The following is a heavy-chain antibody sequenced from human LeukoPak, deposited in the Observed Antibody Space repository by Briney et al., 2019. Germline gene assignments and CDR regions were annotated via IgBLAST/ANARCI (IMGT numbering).Heavy chain of an antibody. CDR3: ARAPSRPGGSGSSPWY. CDR2: FDPEDGET. D-gene: IGHD3-10*01. V-gene: IGHV1-24*01. Sequence: ASVKVSCKVSGYTLTELSMHWVRQAPGKGLEWMGGFDPEDGETIYAQKFQGRVTMTEDTSTDTAYMELSSLRSEDTAVYYCARAPSRPGGSGSSPWYWGQGTLVTVSS. CDR1: GYTLTELS. J-gene: IGHJ4*02.